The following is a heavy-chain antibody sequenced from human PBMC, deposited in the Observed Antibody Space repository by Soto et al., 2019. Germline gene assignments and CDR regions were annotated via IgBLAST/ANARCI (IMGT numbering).Heavy chain of an antibody. CDR1: GGTFSSYA. V-gene: IGHV1-69*06. CDR2: IIPIFGTA. Sequence: SVKVSCKASGGTFSSYAISWVRQAPGQGLEWMGGIIPIFGTANYAQKFQGRVTITADKSTSTAYMELSSLRSEDTAVYYCARGADIVATTHYYYYGMDVWGQGTPVTVSS. D-gene: IGHD5-12*01. J-gene: IGHJ6*02. CDR3: ARGADIVATTHYYYYGMDV.